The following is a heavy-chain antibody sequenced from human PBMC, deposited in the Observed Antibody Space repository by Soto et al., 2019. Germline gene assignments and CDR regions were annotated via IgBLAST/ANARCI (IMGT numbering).Heavy chain of an antibody. V-gene: IGHV1-3*01. CDR3: ARAISGYVS. Sequence: ASVKVSCKASGITYSPYAIHWVRQVPGQRLEWMGWINAGNGDTRYSQKFQGRVTLTRDTSANTAYMDLSSLRSEDTAIYYCARAISGYVSWGQGTMGTVSS. CDR2: INAGNGDT. J-gene: IGHJ5*02. CDR1: GITYSPYA. D-gene: IGHD5-12*01.